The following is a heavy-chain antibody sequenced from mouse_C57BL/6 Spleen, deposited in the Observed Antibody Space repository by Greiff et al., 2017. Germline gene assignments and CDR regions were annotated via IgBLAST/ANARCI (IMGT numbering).Heavy chain of an antibody. Sequence: VQLQQSGAELVKPGASVKISCKASGYTFTDYYINWVKQRPGQGLEWIGKIGPGSGSTYYNEKFKGKATLTADKSSSTAYMQLSSLASEDSAVYFCARALTVVAYYYAMDYWGQGTSVTVSS. J-gene: IGHJ4*01. V-gene: IGHV1-77*01. CDR2: IGPGSGST. CDR3: ARALTVVAYYYAMDY. CDR1: GYTFTDYY. D-gene: IGHD1-1*01.